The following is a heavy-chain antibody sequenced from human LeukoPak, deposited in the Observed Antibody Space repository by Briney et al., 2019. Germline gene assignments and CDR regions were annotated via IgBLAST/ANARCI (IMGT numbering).Heavy chain of an antibody. Sequence: SETLSLTCTVSGGSISSYYWSWIRQPPGKGLEWIGYIYYSGSTNYNPSLKSRVTISVDTSKNQFSLKLSSVTAADTAVYCCARGPAPRGVKNWFDPWGQGTLVTVSS. V-gene: IGHV4-59*01. CDR2: IYYSGST. D-gene: IGHD4-23*01. CDR3: ARGPAPRGVKNWFDP. J-gene: IGHJ5*02. CDR1: GGSISSYY.